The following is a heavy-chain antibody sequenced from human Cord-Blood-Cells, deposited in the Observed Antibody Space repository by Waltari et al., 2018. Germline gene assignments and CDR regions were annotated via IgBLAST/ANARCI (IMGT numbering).Heavy chain of an antibody. CDR2: TYHSGST. J-gene: IGHJ3*02. CDR1: GYSISSGYY. Sequence: QVQLQESGPGLVKPSETLSLTCAVSGYSISSGYYWGWIRQPPGKGLEWHGGTYHSGSTYYNPSLKSRVTISVDTSKNQFSLKLSSVTAADTAVYYCARDRYMSPLYYDFWSGYYTGTGDAFDIWGQGTMVTVSS. V-gene: IGHV4-38-2*02. D-gene: IGHD3-3*01. CDR3: ARDRYMSPLYYDFWSGYYTGTGDAFDI.